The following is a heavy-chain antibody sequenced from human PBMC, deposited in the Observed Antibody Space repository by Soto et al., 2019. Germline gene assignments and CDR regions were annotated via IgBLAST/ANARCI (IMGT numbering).Heavy chain of an antibody. CDR2: IDPSDSYT. CDR3: ARQYYDILTGYPLYWYFDL. V-gene: IGHV5-10-1*01. D-gene: IGHD3-9*01. CDR1: AYSFTSYW. Sequence: GESLKISCKGSAYSFTSYWISWVRQMPGKGLEWMGRIDPSDSYTNYSPSFQGHVTISADKSISTAYLQWSSLKASDTAMYYCARQYYDILTGYPLYWYFDLWSRGTLVTVSS. J-gene: IGHJ2*01.